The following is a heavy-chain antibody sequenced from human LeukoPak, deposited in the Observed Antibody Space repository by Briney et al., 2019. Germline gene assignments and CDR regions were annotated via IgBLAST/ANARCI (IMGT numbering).Heavy chain of an antibody. CDR2: ISGSGGNT. CDR1: GFTFSNYA. J-gene: IGHJ4*02. CDR3: AKEAQGCSITCCYFDS. D-gene: IGHD2-2*01. Sequence: SGGSLRLSCAASGFTFSNYAMSWVRQAPGKGLEWVSAISGSGGNTYYADSVKGRFTISRDNSKNTLFLQMNSLRAEDTAVYYCAKEAQGCSITCCYFDSWGQGTLVTVSS. V-gene: IGHV3-23*01.